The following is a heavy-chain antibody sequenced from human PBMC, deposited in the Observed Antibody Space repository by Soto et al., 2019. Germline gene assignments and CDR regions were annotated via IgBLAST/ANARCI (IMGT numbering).Heavy chain of an antibody. CDR3: ARITVAGTSYWYFDL. Sequence: QVPLVQSGAEVKKPGSSVKVSCKASGGTFSSYAISWVRQAPGQGLEWMGGIIPIFGTANYAQKFQGRVTITADESTSTAHMELSSLRSEDTAVYYCARITVAGTSYWYFDLWGRGTLVTVSS. J-gene: IGHJ2*01. CDR2: IIPIFGTA. V-gene: IGHV1-69*01. D-gene: IGHD6-19*01. CDR1: GGTFSSYA.